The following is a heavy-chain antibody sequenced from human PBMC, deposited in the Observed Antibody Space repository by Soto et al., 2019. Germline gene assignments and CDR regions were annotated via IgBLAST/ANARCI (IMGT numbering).Heavy chain of an antibody. CDR2: IYYSGST. CDR3: GYCSSTRCYYYYYYYMDV. Sequence: SETLSLTCTVSGGSISSRSYYWGWIRQPPGKGLEWIGSIYYSGSTYYNPSLKSRVTISVDTSKNQFSLKLSSVTAADTAVNYCGYCSSTRCYYYYYYYMDVWGKGTTVTVSS. J-gene: IGHJ6*03. CDR1: GGSISSRSYY. D-gene: IGHD2-2*01. V-gene: IGHV4-39*01.